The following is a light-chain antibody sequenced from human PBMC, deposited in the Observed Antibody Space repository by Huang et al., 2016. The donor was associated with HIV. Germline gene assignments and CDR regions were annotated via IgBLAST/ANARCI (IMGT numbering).Light chain of an antibody. CDR2: DAS. CDR3: QQRINWPPLT. Sequence: EIVLTQSPATLSLSPGERATLSCRASPSVSSFVAWYQQKPGQAPRLLIYDASNRATGVPARFSGRGSGTDFTLTISSLEPEDFAVYYCQQRINWPPLTFGGGTKVEI. J-gene: IGKJ4*01. CDR1: PSVSSF. V-gene: IGKV3-11*01.